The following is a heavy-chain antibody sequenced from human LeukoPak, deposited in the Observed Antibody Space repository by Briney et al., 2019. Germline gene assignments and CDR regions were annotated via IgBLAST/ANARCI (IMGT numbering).Heavy chain of an antibody. CDR3: ARCAIFGVDFDY. CDR2: INPNSGGT. Sequence: ASVKVSCKASGYTFTGYCMHWVRQAPGQGLEWMGWINPNSGGTNYAQKFQGRVTMTRDTSISTAYMELSRLRSDDTAVYYCARCAIFGVDFDYWGQGTLVTVSS. J-gene: IGHJ4*02. V-gene: IGHV1-2*02. CDR1: GYTFTGYC. D-gene: IGHD3-3*01.